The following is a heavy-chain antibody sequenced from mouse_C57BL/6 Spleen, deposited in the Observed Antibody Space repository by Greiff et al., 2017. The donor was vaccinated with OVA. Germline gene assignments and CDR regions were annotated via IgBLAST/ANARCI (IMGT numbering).Heavy chain of an antibody. CDR2: INPGSGGT. CDR1: GYAFTNYL. V-gene: IGHV1-54*01. CDR3: ARLDITTVVAPDY. Sequence: QVQLQQSGAELVRPGPSVKVSCKASGYAFTNYLIEWVKQRPGQGLEWIGVINPGSGGTNYNEKFKGKATLTADKSASTAYMQLSILTSEDSAVYFCARLDITTVVAPDYWGQGTTLTVSS. J-gene: IGHJ2*01. D-gene: IGHD1-1*01.